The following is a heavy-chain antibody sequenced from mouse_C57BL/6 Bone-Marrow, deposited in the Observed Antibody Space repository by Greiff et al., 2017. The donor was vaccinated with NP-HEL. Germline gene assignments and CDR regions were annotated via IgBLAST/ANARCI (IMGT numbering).Heavy chain of an antibody. Sequence: VMLVESGAELVRPGTSVKVSCKASGYAFTNYLIEWVKQRPGQGLEWIGVINPGSGGTNYNEKFKGKATLTADKSSSTAYMQLSSLTSEDSAVYFCARRRYSNFYWYFDVWGTGTTVTVSS. D-gene: IGHD2-5*01. CDR2: INPGSGGT. V-gene: IGHV1-54*01. CDR3: ARRRYSNFYWYFDV. CDR1: GYAFTNYL. J-gene: IGHJ1*03.